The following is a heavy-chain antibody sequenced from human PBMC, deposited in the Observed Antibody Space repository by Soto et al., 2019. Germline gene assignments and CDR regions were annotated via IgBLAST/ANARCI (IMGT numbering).Heavy chain of an antibody. CDR2: INAGNGNT. CDR3: ARDPRYYDFWSGYLDYYYYGMDV. CDR1: GYTFTSYA. J-gene: IGHJ6*02. D-gene: IGHD3-3*01. V-gene: IGHV1-3*01. Sequence: ASVKVSCKASGYTFTSYAMHWVRQAPGQRLEWMGWINAGNGNTKYSQKFQGGVTITRDTSASTAYMELSSLRSEDTAVYYCARDPRYYDFWSGYLDYYYYGMDVWGQGTTVTVSS.